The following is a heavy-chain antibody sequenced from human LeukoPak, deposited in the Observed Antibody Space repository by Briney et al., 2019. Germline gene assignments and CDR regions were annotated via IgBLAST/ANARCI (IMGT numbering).Heavy chain of an antibody. Sequence: PGVSQRLSCLASGFTFSSYSMNWVHQVAGKGLDGVSYISSSSSTIYYAGSVKGRFTISRDNAKNSLYLQMNSLRAEDTAVYYCARGKSGSYRARDYWGQGTLVTVSS. CDR2: ISSSSSTI. V-gene: IGHV3-48*01. D-gene: IGHD1-26*01. CDR1: GFTFSSYS. CDR3: ARGKSGSYRARDY. J-gene: IGHJ4*02.